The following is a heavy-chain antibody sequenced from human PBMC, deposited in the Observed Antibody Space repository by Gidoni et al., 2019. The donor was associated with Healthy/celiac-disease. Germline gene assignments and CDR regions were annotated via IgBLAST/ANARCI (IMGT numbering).Heavy chain of an antibody. V-gene: IGHV4-34*01. CDR3: ASSTYYYDSSGYYGGDY. CDR2: INHSGST. D-gene: IGHD3-22*01. CDR1: GGSFSGYY. J-gene: IGHJ4*02. Sequence: QVQLQQWRSGLLKPSETLSLSCAVYGGSFSGYYWSWIRQHPGKGLEWIGEINHSGSTNYNPSLKSRVTISVDTSKNQFSLKLSSVTAADTAVYYCASSTYYYDSSGYYGGDYWGQGTLVTVSS.